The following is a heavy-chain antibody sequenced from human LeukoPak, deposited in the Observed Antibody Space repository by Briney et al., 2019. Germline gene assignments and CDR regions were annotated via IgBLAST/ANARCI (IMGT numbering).Heavy chain of an antibody. D-gene: IGHD2-2*01. Sequence: GGSLRLSCAASGFTFSDHYMDWVRQAPGKGLEWVGCTRNKANSKITEYAASVKGRFTISRDDSKNSLYLQMNSLKTEDTAVYYCARLVVVPAAKRGYYYYYGMDVWGQGATVTVSS. J-gene: IGHJ6*02. V-gene: IGHV3-72*01. CDR2: TRNKANSKIT. CDR1: GFTFSDHY. CDR3: ARLVVVPAAKRGYYYYYGMDV.